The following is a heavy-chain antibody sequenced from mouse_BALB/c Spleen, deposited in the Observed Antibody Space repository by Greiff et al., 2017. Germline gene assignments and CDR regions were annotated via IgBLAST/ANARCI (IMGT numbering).Heavy chain of an antibody. CDR3: ARGGLGFDY. D-gene: IGHD4-1*01. J-gene: IGHJ2*01. CDR1: GFTFSSYT. Sequence: EVQLVESGGGLVQPGGSLKLSCAASGFTFSSYTMSWVRQTPEKRLEWVAYISNGGGSTYYPDTVKGRFTISRDNAKNTLYLQMSSLKSEDTAMYYCARGGLGFDYWGQGTTLTVSS. CDR2: ISNGGGST. V-gene: IGHV5-12-2*01.